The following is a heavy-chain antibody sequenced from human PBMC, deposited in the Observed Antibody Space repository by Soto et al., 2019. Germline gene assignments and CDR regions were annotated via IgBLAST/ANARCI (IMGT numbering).Heavy chain of an antibody. D-gene: IGHD3-16*02. CDR3: ARLRNPGPITFGGAIGLDY. CDR2: IDPSDSYT. V-gene: IGHV5-10-1*01. Sequence: PGESLKISCKGSGYGFTSYWISWVRQMPGKGLEWMGRIDPSDSYTNYSPSFQGHVTISADKSISTAYLQWSSLKASDTAMYYCARLRNPGPITFGGAIGLDYWGQGTLVTVSS. CDR1: GYGFTSYW. J-gene: IGHJ4*02.